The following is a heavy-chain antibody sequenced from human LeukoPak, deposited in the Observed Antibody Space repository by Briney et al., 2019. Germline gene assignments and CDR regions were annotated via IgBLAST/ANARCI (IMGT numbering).Heavy chain of an antibody. Sequence: GGSLRLSCAASGFTFSSYAMSWVRQAPGKGLEWVSAISGSGGSTYYADSVKGRFTISRDNSKNTLYLQMNSLRAEDTAVYYCVKHYDSRGSIFDYWGQGTLVSVSS. CDR2: ISGSGGST. V-gene: IGHV3-23*01. CDR3: VKHYDSRGSIFDY. J-gene: IGHJ4*02. CDR1: GFTFSSYA. D-gene: IGHD3-22*01.